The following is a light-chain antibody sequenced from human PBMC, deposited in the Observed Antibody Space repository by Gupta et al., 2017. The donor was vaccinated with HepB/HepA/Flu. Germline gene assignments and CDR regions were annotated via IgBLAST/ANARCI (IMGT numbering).Light chain of an antibody. CDR3: QVWDSSTAV. CDR2: QDT. V-gene: IGLV3-1*01. Sequence: SYELTQPPSGSVSPGQTATITCSGDNLGHKYVSWYQQRPGQSPVVVIYQDTKRPSEIPERFSGSSSGSTATLTISGTQVLDEADYYCQVWDSSTAVFGGGTKLSVL. J-gene: IGLJ3*02. CDR1: NLGHKY.